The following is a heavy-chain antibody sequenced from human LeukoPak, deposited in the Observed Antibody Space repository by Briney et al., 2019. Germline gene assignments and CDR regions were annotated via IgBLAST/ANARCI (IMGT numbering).Heavy chain of an antibody. D-gene: IGHD2-21*02. CDR1: GDSITSTSHH. Sequence: SETLSLTCTVSGDSITSTSHHWGWIRQSPGKGLEWIGSIYQGRTTYYNPSLQSRVTISADTSKNQFALDLRSVTAADTAVYYCTRDIGDFVSDFWGQGTLVTVSS. V-gene: IGHV4-39*02. J-gene: IGHJ4*02. CDR3: TRDIGDFVSDF. CDR2: IYQGRTT.